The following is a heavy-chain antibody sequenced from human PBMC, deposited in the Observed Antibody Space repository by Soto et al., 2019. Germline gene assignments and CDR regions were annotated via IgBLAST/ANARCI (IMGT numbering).Heavy chain of an antibody. V-gene: IGHV3-23*01. D-gene: IGHD6-13*01. J-gene: IGHJ4*02. Sequence: EVQLLESGGGWVQPGGSLRLSCAAAGFTLNNYGMSWVRQAPGKWLWWVSGISPNGQGIYYADSVKGRFIISKTNSKNTVFLHMDSLTADDTAVYYCAKDRGYPRDYFHYWGQGTLVTVSS. CDR3: AKDRGYPRDYFHY. CDR1: GFTLNNYG. CDR2: ISPNGQGI.